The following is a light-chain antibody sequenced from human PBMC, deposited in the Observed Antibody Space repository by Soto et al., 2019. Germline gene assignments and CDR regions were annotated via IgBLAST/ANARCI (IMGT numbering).Light chain of an antibody. Sequence: DIQMTQYPSSVSASVGDTVTITCRASQGISSWLVWYQQKPGEAPKFLIYAASSLGSGVPSRFSGSGSGTDFTLTISSLQPEDFVTYYCQQANSFPYTFGQGTKLEIK. CDR3: QQANSFPYT. CDR1: QGISSW. CDR2: AAS. V-gene: IGKV1-12*01. J-gene: IGKJ2*01.